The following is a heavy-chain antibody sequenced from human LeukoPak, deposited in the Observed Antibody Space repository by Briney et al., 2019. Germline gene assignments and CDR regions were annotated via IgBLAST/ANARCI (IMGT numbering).Heavy chain of an antibody. CDR2: INSDGSDT. Sequence: GGSLRLSCAASGFTFNSYWFHWVRQAPGKGLVWVSRINSDGSDTIYADSVKGRLTISRDNAKSTVYLQMNSLRAEDTAVYYCSRSLDYLGQGVLVTVSP. CDR3: SRSLDY. J-gene: IGHJ4*02. CDR1: GFTFNSYW. V-gene: IGHV3-74*01.